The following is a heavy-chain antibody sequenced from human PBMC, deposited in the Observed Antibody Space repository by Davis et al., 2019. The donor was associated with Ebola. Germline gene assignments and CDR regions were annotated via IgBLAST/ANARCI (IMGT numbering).Heavy chain of an antibody. J-gene: IGHJ5*02. CDR1: GGSVGSGSYY. CDR3: ARDQQGRNWFDP. CDR2: IYHSGST. V-gene: IGHV4-30-2*01. Sequence: SETLSLTCTVSGGSVGSGSYYWTWVRQPPGKGLEWIGYIYHSGSTYYNPSLKSRVTISVDRSKNQFSLKLSSVTAADTAVYYCARDQQGRNWFDPWGQGTLVTVSS.